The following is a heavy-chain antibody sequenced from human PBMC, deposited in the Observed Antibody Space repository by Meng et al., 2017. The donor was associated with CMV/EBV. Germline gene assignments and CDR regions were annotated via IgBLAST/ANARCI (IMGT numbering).Heavy chain of an antibody. CDR2: IYSAWSSI. Sequence: LSLSCATSWFTFSRYWLHLVRQAPGKGLVWVSRIYSAWSSIRYADSVKGRFTISRDNAKNTVYLQMDSLRAEDTAVYYCAILTSTVPRWGQGTLVTVSS. J-gene: IGHJ4*02. CDR3: AILTSTVPR. CDR1: WFTFSRYW. V-gene: IGHV3-74*01. D-gene: IGHD4-17*01.